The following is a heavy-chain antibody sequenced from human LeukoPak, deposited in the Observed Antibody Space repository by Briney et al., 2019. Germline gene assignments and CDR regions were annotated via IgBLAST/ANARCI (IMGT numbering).Heavy chain of an antibody. CDR1: GGSFSGYY. D-gene: IGHD6-19*01. J-gene: IGHJ4*02. CDR3: ARGSGWYRPYYFDY. CDR2: INHSGST. V-gene: IGHV4-34*01. Sequence: SETLSLTCAVYGGSFSGYYWSWIRQPPVKVLEWIGEINHSGSTNYNPSLKSRVIISVDTSKNQFSLKLSSVTAADTAVYYCARGSGWYRPYYFDYWGQGTLVTVSS.